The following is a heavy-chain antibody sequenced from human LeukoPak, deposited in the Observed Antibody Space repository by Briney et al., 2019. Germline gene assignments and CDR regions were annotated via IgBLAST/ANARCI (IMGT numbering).Heavy chain of an antibody. J-gene: IGHJ4*02. CDR2: ISYDGSNK. V-gene: IGHV3-30-3*02. D-gene: IGHD5-18*01. CDR1: GFTFSSYA. Sequence: GGSLRLSCAASGFTFSSYAMHWVRQAPGKGLEWVAVISYDGSNKYYADSVKGRFTISRDNSKNTLYLQMNSLRAEDTAVYYCAKSFVAGELTIQLWLEYYFDYWGQGTLVTVSS. CDR3: AKSFVAGELTIQLWLEYYFDY.